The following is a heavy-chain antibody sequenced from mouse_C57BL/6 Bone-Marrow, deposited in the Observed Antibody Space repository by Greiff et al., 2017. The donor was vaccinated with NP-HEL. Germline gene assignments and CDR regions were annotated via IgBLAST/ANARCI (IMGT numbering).Heavy chain of an antibody. CDR1: GFSLTSYG. V-gene: IGHV2-5*01. Sequence: VHLVESGPGLVQPSQSLSITCTVSGFSLTSYGVHWVRQSPGKGLEWLGVIWSGGSTDYNAAFMSRLSITKDNSKSQVYFKMNSLQADDTAIYYCAKNGIRYYGSSPYWYFDVWGTGTTVTVSS. J-gene: IGHJ1*03. D-gene: IGHD1-1*01. CDR2: IWSGGST. CDR3: AKNGIRYYGSSPYWYFDV.